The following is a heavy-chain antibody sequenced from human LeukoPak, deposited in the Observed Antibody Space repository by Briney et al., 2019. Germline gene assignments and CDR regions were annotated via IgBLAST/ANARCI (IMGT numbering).Heavy chain of an antibody. J-gene: IGHJ4*02. Sequence: ASAKISCKASGYTFNAYAITWVRQAPGQGLEWMGWIRTYNGETHYAEKLQGRVTMTTDTSTSTAYMELRSLTSDDTAVYYCARALFGNDRVSFTEFDFWGQGTLVTVSS. CDR1: GYTFNAYA. CDR3: ARALFGNDRVSFTEFDF. V-gene: IGHV1-18*01. D-gene: IGHD1-1*01. CDR2: IRTYNGET.